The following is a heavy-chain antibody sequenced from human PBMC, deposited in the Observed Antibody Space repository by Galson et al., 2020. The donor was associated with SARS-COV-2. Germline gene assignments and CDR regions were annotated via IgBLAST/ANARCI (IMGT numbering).Heavy chain of an antibody. CDR3: ARGVSKTTFDS. D-gene: IGHD4-17*01. V-gene: IGHV4-59*08. CDR2: VFYSGNT. Sequence: ETSETLSLTCTVSVGSISTYYWGWIRQPPGKGLEWIAYVFYSGNTGYNPSLKSRVTISVDRSRNQFSLKVSSVTAADTAVYYCARGVSKTTFDSWGQGILVTVSS. J-gene: IGHJ4*02. CDR1: VGSISTYY.